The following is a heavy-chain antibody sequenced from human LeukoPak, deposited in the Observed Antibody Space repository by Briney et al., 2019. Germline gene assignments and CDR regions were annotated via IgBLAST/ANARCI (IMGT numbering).Heavy chain of an antibody. V-gene: IGHV3-21*01. D-gene: IGHD1-26*01. CDR1: GFTFSSYN. Sequence: GGSLRLSCAASGFTFSSYNMNWVRQAPGKGLEWVSSISSSDSYIYYADSVKGRFTISRDNAKNSLFLQMNSLRAEDTAVYYCARGDRGSGSYAAFDIWGQGTMVTVSS. CDR3: ARGDRGSGSYAAFDI. CDR2: ISSSDSYI. J-gene: IGHJ3*02.